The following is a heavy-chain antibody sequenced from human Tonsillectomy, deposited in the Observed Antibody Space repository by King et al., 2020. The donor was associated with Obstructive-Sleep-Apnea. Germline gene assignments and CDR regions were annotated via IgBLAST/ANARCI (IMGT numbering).Heavy chain of an antibody. Sequence: VQLVESGGGLVKPGGSLRLSCAASGFTYTNNRMNWVRQAPGKGLEWVSSITRSYDTYYADSVRGRFTISRDNAEDSLHLQMNSLRAEDTAVYYCARDWISPAYSDYWGRGTLVTVSS. J-gene: IGHJ4*02. CDR2: ITRSYDT. CDR1: GFTYTNNR. D-gene: IGHD2-2*03. CDR3: ARDWISPAYSDY. V-gene: IGHV3-21*03.